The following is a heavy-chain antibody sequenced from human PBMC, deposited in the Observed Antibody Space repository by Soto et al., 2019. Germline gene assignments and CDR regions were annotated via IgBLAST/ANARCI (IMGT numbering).Heavy chain of an antibody. V-gene: IGHV1-2*04. CDR1: GYTFTGYY. J-gene: IGHJ4*02. CDR2: INPNRGGS. CDR3: AGGKAVWSGSDN. D-gene: IGHD3-3*01. Sequence: ASVNVSCQASGYTFTGYYMHWVRQAPGQGLEWMGWINPNRGGSDYAQKVHGWVTMTRDTSISTAYMDLSRLRSDDTAVYYCAGGKAVWSGSDNWGQGTMVTVSS.